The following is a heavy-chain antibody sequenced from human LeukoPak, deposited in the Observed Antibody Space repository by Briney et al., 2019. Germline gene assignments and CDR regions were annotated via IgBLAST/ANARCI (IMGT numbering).Heavy chain of an antibody. CDR3: ARDAAGTGSDWFDP. CDR2: IYHSGST. CDR1: GYSISSGYY. J-gene: IGHJ5*02. D-gene: IGHD6-13*01. V-gene: IGHV4-38-2*02. Sequence: SETLSLTCTVSGYSISSGYYWGWIRQPPGKGLEWIGSIYHSGSTYYNPSLKSRVTISVDTSKNQFSLKLSSVTAADRAVYYCARDAAGTGSDWFDPWGQGTLVTVSS.